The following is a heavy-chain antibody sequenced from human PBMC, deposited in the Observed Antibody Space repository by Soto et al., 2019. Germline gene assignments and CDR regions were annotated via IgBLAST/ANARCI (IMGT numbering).Heavy chain of an antibody. CDR1: GVSVTTYY. V-gene: IGHV4-59*02. CDR3: GGDPHTGVVGE. CDR2: IHYSGST. J-gene: IGHJ3*01. D-gene: IGHD3-3*01. Sequence: SETLSLTCTVSGVSVTTYYWNWIRQSPGKGLEWMGYIHYSGSTNYNPSLKNRVTISLDTSKNQFSLKLTSVTAADTAVFFCGGDPHTGVVGEWGQGTMVTVSS.